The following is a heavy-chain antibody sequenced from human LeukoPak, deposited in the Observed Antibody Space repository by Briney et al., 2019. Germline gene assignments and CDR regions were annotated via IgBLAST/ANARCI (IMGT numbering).Heavy chain of an antibody. Sequence: ASVKVSCKASGGTFSSYAISWVRQAPGQGLEWMGGIIPIFGTANYAQKFQGRVTITADESTSTAYMELSSLRSEDTAVYYCARGVRARGYNIGWGQGTLVTVSS. V-gene: IGHV1-69*01. CDR2: IIPIFGTA. D-gene: IGHD5-24*01. CDR1: GGTFSSYA. CDR3: ARGVRARGYNIG. J-gene: IGHJ4*02.